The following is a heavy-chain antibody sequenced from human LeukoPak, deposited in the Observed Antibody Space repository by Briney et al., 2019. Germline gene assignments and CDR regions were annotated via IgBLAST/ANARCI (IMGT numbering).Heavy chain of an antibody. CDR3: ARENSGSYREFDY. Sequence: SETLSLTCTVSGGSISRYYWSWVRQPAGKGLEWIGRIYTSGSTNYNASLKSRVSMSVDTSKNQFSLKLSSMTAADTAVFYCARENSGSYREFDYWGQGTLVTVSS. V-gene: IGHV4-4*07. CDR2: IYTSGST. CDR1: GGSISRYY. J-gene: IGHJ4*02. D-gene: IGHD1-26*01.